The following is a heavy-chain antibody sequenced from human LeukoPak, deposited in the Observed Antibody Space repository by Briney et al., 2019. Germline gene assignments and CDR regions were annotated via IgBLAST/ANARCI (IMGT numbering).Heavy chain of an antibody. CDR1: GDSVSSNSAA. D-gene: IGHD4-17*01. CDR3: ARESTVTARWNYYYYGMDV. Sequence: SQTLSLTCAISGDSVSSNSAAWNWIRQSPSGGLEWLGRTYYRSKWYNDYAVSVKSRITINPDTSKNQFSLQLNSVTPEDTAVYYCARESTVTARWNYYYYGMDVWGQGTTVTVSS. V-gene: IGHV6-1*01. J-gene: IGHJ6*02. CDR2: TYYRSKWYN.